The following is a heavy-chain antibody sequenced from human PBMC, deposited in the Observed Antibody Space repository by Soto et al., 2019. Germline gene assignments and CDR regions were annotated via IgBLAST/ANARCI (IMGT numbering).Heavy chain of an antibody. CDR1: GFVSTNYN. CDR2: INAANGNT. V-gene: IGHV1-3*01. J-gene: IGHJ4*02. D-gene: IGHD3-10*01. CDR3: ATDYGSNWRL. Sequence: ASVKVSCKASGFVSTNYNFHWVRQAPGQSLEWMGRINAANGNTQYSQNFQGRVTFTSDASASTAFMELTNLRFEDKAMYYCATDYGSNWRLWGQGTLVTSPQ.